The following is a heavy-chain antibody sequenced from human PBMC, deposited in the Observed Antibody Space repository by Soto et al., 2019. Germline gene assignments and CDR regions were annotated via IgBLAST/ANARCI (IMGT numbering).Heavy chain of an antibody. D-gene: IGHD3-16*02. CDR2: ISSSSSTI. CDR1: GFTFSSYS. CDR3: ARAHNHDYIWGSYRSPDAFDI. J-gene: IGHJ3*02. Sequence: EVQLVESGGGLVQPGGSLRLSCAASGFTFSSYSMNWVRQAPGKGLEWVSYISSSSSTIYYADSVKGRFTISRDNAKNSLYLQMNCLRAEDTAVYYCARAHNHDYIWGSYRSPDAFDIWGQGTMVTVSS. V-gene: IGHV3-48*01.